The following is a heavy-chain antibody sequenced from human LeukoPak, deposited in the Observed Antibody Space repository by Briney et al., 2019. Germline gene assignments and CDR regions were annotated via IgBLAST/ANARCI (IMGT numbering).Heavy chain of an antibody. J-gene: IGHJ4*02. CDR2: INPSGGST. D-gene: IGHD6-19*01. V-gene: IGHV1-46*01. CDR3: ARALGIAVAGRTDY. CDR1: GYTFTSYY. Sequence: ASVKVSCKASGYTFTSYYMHWVRQAPGQGLEWMGIINPSGGSTSYAQKFQGRVTMTRDTSTSTAYMELRSLRSDDTAVYYCARALGIAVAGRTDYWGQGTLVTVSS.